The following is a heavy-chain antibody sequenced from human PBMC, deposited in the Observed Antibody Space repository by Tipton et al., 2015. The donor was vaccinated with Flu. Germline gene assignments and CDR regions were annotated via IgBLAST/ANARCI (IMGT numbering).Heavy chain of an antibody. CDR2: INHSGST. D-gene: IGHD2/OR15-2a*01. V-gene: IGHV4-34*01. J-gene: IGHJ4*02. CDR3: VVLRLLTFY. CDR1: GGSFSGYY. Sequence: TLSLTYAVYGGSFSGYYWSWIRQPPGKGLEWIGEINHSGSTNYNPSLKSRVTISVDTSKNQFSLKLSSVTAADTAVYYCVVLRLLTFYWGQGTLVTVSS.